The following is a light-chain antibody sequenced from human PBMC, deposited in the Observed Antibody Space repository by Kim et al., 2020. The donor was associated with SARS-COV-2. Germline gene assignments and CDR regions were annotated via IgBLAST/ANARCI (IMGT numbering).Light chain of an antibody. CDR3: QQDNVRPPDT. Sequence: PGEDAPLSRRADQSFDFRVAWCQPDPGQAPRLLNYGASTSATGIPARFSGSGSGTEFTLTITSLQSEDFAVYYCQQDNVRPPDTFGQGTKLEI. V-gene: IGKV3-15*01. J-gene: IGKJ2*01. CDR1: QSFDFR. CDR2: GAS.